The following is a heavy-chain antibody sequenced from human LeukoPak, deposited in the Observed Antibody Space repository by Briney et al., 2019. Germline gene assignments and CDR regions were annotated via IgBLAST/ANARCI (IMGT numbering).Heavy chain of an antibody. CDR2: IYHSGST. CDR1: GYSISSGYY. CDR3: ARRGGSYSYYYMDV. J-gene: IGHJ6*03. D-gene: IGHD1-26*01. Sequence: SETLSLTCAVSGYSISSGYYWGWIRQPPGKGLEWIGSIYHSGSTYYSPSLKSRATISVDTSKNQFSLKLSSVTAADTAVYYCARRGGSYSYYYMDVWGKGTTVTVSS. V-gene: IGHV4-38-2*01.